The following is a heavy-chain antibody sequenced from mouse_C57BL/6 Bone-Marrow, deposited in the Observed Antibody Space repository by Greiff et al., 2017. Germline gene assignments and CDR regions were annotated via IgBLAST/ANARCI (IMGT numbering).Heavy chain of an antibody. V-gene: IGHV1-52*01. D-gene: IGHD1-1*01. CDR1: GYTFTSYW. J-gene: IGHJ2*01. CDR3: ARGFTTVAY. CDR2: IDPSGSET. Sequence: QVQLQQPGAELVRPGSSVKLSCKASGYTFTSYWMHWVKQRPIQGLEWIGNIDPSGSETHYNQKFKDKATLTVDKSSSTAYMQLSSLTSEDSAVYYCARGFTTVAYWGQGTTLTVSS.